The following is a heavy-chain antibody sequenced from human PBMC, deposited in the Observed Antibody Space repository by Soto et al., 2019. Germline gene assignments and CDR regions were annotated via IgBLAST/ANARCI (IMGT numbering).Heavy chain of an antibody. D-gene: IGHD4-17*01. CDR2: INAGNDNT. V-gene: IGHV1-3*01. CDR1: GYTFTNYA. CDR3: ARDVPGLGADY. Sequence: QVQLVQSGAEVKKPGASVKVSRKASGYTFTNYAMHWVRQAPGQSLEWMGWINAGNDNTMYSQKFQDRVTITRDTSASTGYMELSSLRSEDTAVYYCARDVPGLGADYWGQGTLVTVSS. J-gene: IGHJ4*02.